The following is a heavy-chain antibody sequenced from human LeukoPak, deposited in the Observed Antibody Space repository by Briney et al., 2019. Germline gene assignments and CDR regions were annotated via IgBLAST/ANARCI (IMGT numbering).Heavy chain of an antibody. CDR2: INHSGST. V-gene: IGHV4-34*01. Sequence: SETLSLTCAVYGGSFSGYYWSWIRQPPGKGLEWIGEINHSGSTNYNPSLKSRVTISVDTSKNQFSLKLSSVTAADTAVYYCAKVRCRVVLMVSPLNWFDPWGQGTLVTVSS. CDR3: AKVRCRVVLMVSPLNWFDP. CDR1: GGSFSGYY. J-gene: IGHJ5*02. D-gene: IGHD2-8*01.